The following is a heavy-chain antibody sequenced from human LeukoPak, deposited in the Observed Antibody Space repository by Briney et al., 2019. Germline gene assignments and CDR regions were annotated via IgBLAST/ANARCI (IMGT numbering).Heavy chain of an antibody. J-gene: IGHJ4*02. V-gene: IGHV3-23*01. CDR3: AKDLAITMVRGVIISPAEDPFDY. Sequence: GGSLRLSCAASGFTFSSYAMSWVRQAPGKGLEWVSAISGSGGSTYYADSVKGRFTISRDNSKNTLHLQMNSLRAEDTAVYYCAKDLAITMVRGVIISPAEDPFDYWGQGTLVTVSS. D-gene: IGHD3-10*01. CDR2: ISGSGGST. CDR1: GFTFSSYA.